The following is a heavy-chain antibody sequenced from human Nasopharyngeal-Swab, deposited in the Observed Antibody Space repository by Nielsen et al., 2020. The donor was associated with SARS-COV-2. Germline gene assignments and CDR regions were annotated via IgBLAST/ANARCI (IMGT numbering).Heavy chain of an antibody. V-gene: IGHV3-48*01. J-gene: IGHJ6*03. CDR1: GFPFSIYS. CDR3: ASQRGYCSGGSCYSGNYYYYMDV. Sequence: GGSLRLSCAASGFPFSIYSMNWVRQAPGKGLEWVSYLSSSSSTIYYADSVKGRFTISRDNAKNSLYLQMNSLRAEDTAVYYCASQRGYCSGGSCYSGNYYYYMDVWGKGTTVTVSS. D-gene: IGHD2-15*01. CDR2: LSSSSSTI.